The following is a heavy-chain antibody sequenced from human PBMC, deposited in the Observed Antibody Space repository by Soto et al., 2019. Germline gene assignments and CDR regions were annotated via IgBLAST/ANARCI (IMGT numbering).Heavy chain of an antibody. D-gene: IGHD2-21*01. CDR2: IYYSGST. Sequence: SETLSLTCTVSGGSISSYSWSWIRQPPGKGLEWIGYIYYSGSTNYNPSLKSRVTISVDTSKNQFSLKLSSVTAADTAVYYCAIVMVMQHLMAFGFWGQGILVTISS. V-gene: IGHV4-59*01. CDR1: GGSISSYS. CDR3: AIVMVMQHLMAFGF. J-gene: IGHJ1*01.